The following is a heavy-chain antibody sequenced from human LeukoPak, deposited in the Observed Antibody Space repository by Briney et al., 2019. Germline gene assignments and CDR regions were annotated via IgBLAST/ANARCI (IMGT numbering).Heavy chain of an antibody. CDR2: ISSSSSYI. CDR3: ARPGIVGATRDYYFDY. Sequence: PGGFLRLSCAASGFTFSSYSMNWVRQAPGKGLEWVSSISSSSSYIYYADSVKGRFTISRDNAKNSLYLQMNSLRAEDTAVYYCARPGIVGATRDYYFDYWGQGTLVTVSS. J-gene: IGHJ4*02. CDR1: GFTFSSYS. V-gene: IGHV3-21*01. D-gene: IGHD1-26*01.